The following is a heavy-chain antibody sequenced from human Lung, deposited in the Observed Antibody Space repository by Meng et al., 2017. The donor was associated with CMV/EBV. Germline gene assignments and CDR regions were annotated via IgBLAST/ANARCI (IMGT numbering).Heavy chain of an antibody. J-gene: IGHJ4*02. D-gene: IGHD1-26*01. CDR3: AKDRAPPEDYYFDY. CDR1: GFTFSSYG. V-gene: IGHV3-33*06. CDR2: IWYEGSNK. Sequence: LXCAASGFTFSSYGMPWVRQAPGKGLEWVAVIWYEGSNKYYADSVKGRFTISRDNSKNTLYLQMNSLRAEDTAGYYCAKDRAPPEDYYFDYWGQGNXVTGSS.